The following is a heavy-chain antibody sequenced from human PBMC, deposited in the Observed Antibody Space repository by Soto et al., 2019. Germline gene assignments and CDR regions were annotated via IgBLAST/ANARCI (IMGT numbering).Heavy chain of an antibody. CDR3: ARDIPEYYYDSSGDYSY. D-gene: IGHD3-22*01. CDR2: IYSGGST. Sequence: EVPLVESGGGLVQPGGSLRLSCAASGFTVSSNYMSWVRQAPGKGLEWVSVIYSGGSTYYADSVKGRFTISRDNSKNTLYLQMNSLRAEDTAVYYCARDIPEYYYDSSGDYSYWGQGTLVTVSS. V-gene: IGHV3-66*01. CDR1: GFTVSSNY. J-gene: IGHJ4*02.